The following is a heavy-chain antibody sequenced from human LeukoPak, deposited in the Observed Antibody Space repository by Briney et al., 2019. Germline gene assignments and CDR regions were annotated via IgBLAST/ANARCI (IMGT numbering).Heavy chain of an antibody. CDR3: ARDGIQLWSQNYYYYYMDV. D-gene: IGHD5-18*01. Sequence: ASVKVSCKASGYTFTSYYMHWVRQAPGQGLEWMGIINPSGGSTSYAQKFQGRVTMTRDTSTSTVYMELSSLRSEDTAVYYCARDGIQLWSQNYYYYYMDVWGKGTTVTISS. CDR1: GYTFTSYY. V-gene: IGHV1-46*01. CDR2: INPSGGST. J-gene: IGHJ6*03.